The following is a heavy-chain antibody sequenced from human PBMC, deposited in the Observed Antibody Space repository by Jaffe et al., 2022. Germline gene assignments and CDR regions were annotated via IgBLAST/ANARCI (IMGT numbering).Heavy chain of an antibody. V-gene: IGHV1-69*05. Sequence: QVQLVQSGAEVKKPGSSVKVSCKASGGTFSSYAISWVRQAPGQGLEWMGGIIPIFGTANYAQKFQGRVTITTDESTSTAYMELSSLRSEDTAVYYCARTSHYYDSSGYQHAYYFDYWGQGTLVTVSS. D-gene: IGHD3-22*01. CDR1: GGTFSSYA. CDR2: IIPIFGTA. CDR3: ARTSHYYDSSGYQHAYYFDY. J-gene: IGHJ4*02.